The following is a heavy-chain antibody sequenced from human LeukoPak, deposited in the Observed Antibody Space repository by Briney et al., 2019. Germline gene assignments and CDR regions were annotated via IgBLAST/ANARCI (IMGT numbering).Heavy chain of an antibody. CDR1: GGSISSSRYY. CDR2: IYYSGST. V-gene: IGHV4-39*01. D-gene: IGHD2-21*01. CDR3: ARLKSHSGDY. Sequence: PSETLSLTCTVSGGSISSSRYYWGWIRQPPGKGLEWIGSIYYSGSTYYNPSLKSRVTISVDTSKNQFSLKLSSVTAADTAVYYCARLKSHSGDYWGQGTLVTVSS. J-gene: IGHJ4*02.